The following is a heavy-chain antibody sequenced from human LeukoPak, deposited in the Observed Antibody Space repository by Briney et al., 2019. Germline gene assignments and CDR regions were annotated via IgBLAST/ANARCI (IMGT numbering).Heavy chain of an antibody. V-gene: IGHV3-21*04. D-gene: IGHD1-26*01. Sequence: TAGGSLRLSCAASGFTFSSYSMNWVRQAPGKGLEWVSSISSSSSYIYYADSVKGRFTISRDNSKNTLYLQMNSLRAEDTAVYYCAKDLRVGATDCYFDYWGQGTLVTVSS. CDR3: AKDLRVGATDCYFDY. CDR1: GFTFSSYS. J-gene: IGHJ4*02. CDR2: ISSSSSYI.